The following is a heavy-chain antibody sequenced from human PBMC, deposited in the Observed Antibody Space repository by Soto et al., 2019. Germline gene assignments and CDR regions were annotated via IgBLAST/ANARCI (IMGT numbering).Heavy chain of an antibody. D-gene: IGHD3-16*01. CDR1: GGSISSGGYY. CDR2: IYYSGST. Sequence: QVQLQESGPGLVKPSQTLSLTCTVSGGSISSGGYYWSWIRQHPGKGLEWIGYIYYSGSTYYNPSHTRRVTISVDTSKNPVPLKLSSGPAADTAVYYCARALGLGGGDYYYMDVWGKGTTVTVSS. CDR3: ARALGLGGGDYYYMDV. V-gene: IGHV4-31*03. J-gene: IGHJ6*03.